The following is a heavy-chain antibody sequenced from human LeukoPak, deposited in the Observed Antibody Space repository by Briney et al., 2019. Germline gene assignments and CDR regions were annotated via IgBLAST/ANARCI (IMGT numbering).Heavy chain of an antibody. Sequence: SETLSLTCTVSGGSISSYYWSWIRQPPGKGLEWIGYIYHSGSTYYNPSLKSRVTISVDRSKNQFSLKLSSVTAADTAVYYCASTPLNGYGNFDYWGQGTLVTVSS. V-gene: IGHV4-59*12. CDR3: ASTPLNGYGNFDY. CDR1: GGSISSYY. CDR2: IYHSGST. D-gene: IGHD5-12*01. J-gene: IGHJ4*02.